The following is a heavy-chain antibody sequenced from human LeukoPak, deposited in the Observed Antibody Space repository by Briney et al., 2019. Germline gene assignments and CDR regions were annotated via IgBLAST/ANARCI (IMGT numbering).Heavy chain of an antibody. Sequence: SSETLSLTCTVSGGSISSYYWSWIRQPPGKGLEWIGYIYYSGSTNYNPSLKSRVTISVDTSKNQFSLKLSSVTDADTAVYYCARAREGATLDYWGQGTLVTVSS. D-gene: IGHD1-26*01. CDR1: GGSISSYY. CDR3: ARAREGATLDY. CDR2: IYYSGST. V-gene: IGHV4-59*12. J-gene: IGHJ4*02.